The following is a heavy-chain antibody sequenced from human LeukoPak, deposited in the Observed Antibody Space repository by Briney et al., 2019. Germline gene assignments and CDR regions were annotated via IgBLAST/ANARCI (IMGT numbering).Heavy chain of an antibody. Sequence: GSLRLSCVASGFTLSTYTMTWVRQAPGKGLEWVSSIRPGESGGGTFYADSVRGRFIISRENFRNTLYLQMDRLRADDTAVYFCAKGLAWNCGTCLLDEAYWGQGTLVTVSS. CDR1: GFTLSTYT. CDR2: IRPGESGGGT. V-gene: IGHV3-23*01. D-gene: IGHD2-21*01. J-gene: IGHJ4*02. CDR3: AKGLAWNCGTCLLDEAY.